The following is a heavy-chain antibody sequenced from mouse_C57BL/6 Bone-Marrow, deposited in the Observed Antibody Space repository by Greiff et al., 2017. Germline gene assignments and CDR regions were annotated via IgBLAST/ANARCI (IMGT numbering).Heavy chain of an antibody. Sequence: EVKLVESGGGLVKPGGSLKLSCAASGFTFSDYGMHWVRQAPEKGLEWVAYISSGSSTIYYADTVKGRITIARDNAKNTLFLQMTSLRSEDTAMYYCARPDDYAWFAYWGQGTLVTVSA. CDR3: ARPDDYAWFAY. CDR2: ISSGSSTI. J-gene: IGHJ3*01. CDR1: GFTFSDYG. D-gene: IGHD2-4*01. V-gene: IGHV5-17*01.